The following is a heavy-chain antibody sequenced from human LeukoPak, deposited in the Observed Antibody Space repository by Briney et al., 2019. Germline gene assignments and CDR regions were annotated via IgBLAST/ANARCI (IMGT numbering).Heavy chain of an antibody. D-gene: IGHD6-13*01. J-gene: IGHJ4*02. CDR3: ARDTFEPLVIDF. Sequence: GGSLRLSCAAFGFSFRRYAMNWVRQAPGKGLEWVAYVNAESTDILYADSVRGRFTISRDNAKNSLYLQMNSLRAEDRGVYYCARDTFEPLVIDFWGQGTLVTVSS. CDR2: VNAESTDI. V-gene: IGHV3-21*05. CDR1: GFSFRRYA.